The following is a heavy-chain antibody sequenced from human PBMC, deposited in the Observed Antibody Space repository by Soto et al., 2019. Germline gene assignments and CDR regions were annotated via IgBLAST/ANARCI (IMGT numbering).Heavy chain of an antibody. CDR2: IIPILGIA. V-gene: IGHV1-69*08. CDR3: ARDRPSGYFDY. Sequence: QVQLVQSGAEVKKPGSSVKVSCKASGGTFSSYTISWVRQAPGQGLEWMGRIIPILGIANYAQKFQGRVTMTADKSTSTAYMELSSLRSEVTAVYYCARDRPSGYFDYWGQGTLATVSS. J-gene: IGHJ4*02. CDR1: GGTFSSYT.